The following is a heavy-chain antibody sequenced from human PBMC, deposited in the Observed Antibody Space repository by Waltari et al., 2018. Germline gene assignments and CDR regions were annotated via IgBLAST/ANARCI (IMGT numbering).Heavy chain of an antibody. V-gene: IGHV3-74*03. CDR1: GFTFSSYW. CDR3: ARDDSWQRLAA. D-gene: IGHD6-25*01. CDR2: MTPDGGRG. J-gene: IGHJ5*02. Sequence: EVQLVESGGGLVQPGGSLRLSCAASGFTFSSYWMYWVRQPPGKGLEWCPRMTPDGGRGEYAESVKGRFTISRDNTKNTLYLEMNSLRVEDAAMYYCARDDSWQRLAAWGQGTLVTVSS.